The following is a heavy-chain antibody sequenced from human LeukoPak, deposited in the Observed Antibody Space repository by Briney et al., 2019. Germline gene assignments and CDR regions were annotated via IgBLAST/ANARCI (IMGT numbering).Heavy chain of an antibody. CDR2: INHSGST. V-gene: IGHV4-34*01. CDR1: GGSFSGYY. Sequence: PSETLSLTCAVYGGSFSGYYWSWIRQPPGKGLEWIGEINHSGSTNYNPSLKSRVTISVDTSKNQFSLKLSSVTAADTAVYYCARHQFWSGYFGYFDYWGQGTLVTVSS. CDR3: ARHQFWSGYFGYFDY. D-gene: IGHD3-3*01. J-gene: IGHJ4*02.